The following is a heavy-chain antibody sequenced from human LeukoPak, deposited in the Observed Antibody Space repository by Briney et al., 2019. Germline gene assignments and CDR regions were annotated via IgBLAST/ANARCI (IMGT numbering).Heavy chain of an antibody. CDR2: IYHSGST. D-gene: IGHD4-17*01. V-gene: IGHV4-34*01. J-gene: IGHJ4*02. Sequence: PSETLSLTCAVYGGSFSGYYWSWIRQPPGKGLEWIGEIYHSGSTNFNPSLKTRVTISVDKSKKHFSLKMTSVTAADTAVYYCARASHDYGDYSHFDYWGQGTLVTVSS. CDR3: ARASHDYGDYSHFDY. CDR1: GGSFSGYY.